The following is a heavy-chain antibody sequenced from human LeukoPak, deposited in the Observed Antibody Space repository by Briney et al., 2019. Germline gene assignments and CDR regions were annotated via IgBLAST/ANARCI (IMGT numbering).Heavy chain of an antibody. Sequence: SETLSLTCTVSGVSISSSSYYWGWIRQPPGKGLEWIGSIYYSGSTYYNPSLKSRVTVSVDTSKNQFSLKLSSVTAADTAVYYCASRDEGGGYFDYWGQGTLVTVSS. CDR1: GVSISSSSYY. CDR3: ASRDEGGGYFDY. V-gene: IGHV4-39*01. D-gene: IGHD3-16*01. J-gene: IGHJ4*02. CDR2: IYYSGST.